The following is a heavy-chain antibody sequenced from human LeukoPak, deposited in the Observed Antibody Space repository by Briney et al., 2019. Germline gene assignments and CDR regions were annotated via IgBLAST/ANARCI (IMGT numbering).Heavy chain of an antibody. V-gene: IGHV3-7*01. CDR1: GFTFSSYW. CDR3: ASTYSGSYFPSYDAFDI. D-gene: IGHD1-26*01. J-gene: IGHJ3*02. Sequence: GGSLRLSCAASGFTFSSYWMSWVRQAPGKGLEWVANIKQDGSEEYYVDSVKGRFTISRDNAKNSLYLQMNSLRAEDTAVYYCASTYSGSYFPSYDAFDIWGQGTMVTVSS. CDR2: IKQDGSEE.